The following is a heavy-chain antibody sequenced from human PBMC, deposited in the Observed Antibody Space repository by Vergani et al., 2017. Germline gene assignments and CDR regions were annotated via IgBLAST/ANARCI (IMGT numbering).Heavy chain of an antibody. CDR2: ISYDGSNK. J-gene: IGHJ4*02. Sequence: QVQLVESGGGVVQPGRSLRLYFAASGFTFSSYAMHWVRQAPGKGLEWVAVISYDGSNKYYADSVKGRLTISRDTSKDTLYLQMNSLRAEATAVYYCAVVPKALWLPFDYWGQGTLVTVSS. V-gene: IGHV3-30*01. D-gene: IGHD5-18*01. CDR3: AVVPKALWLPFDY. CDR1: GFTFSSYA.